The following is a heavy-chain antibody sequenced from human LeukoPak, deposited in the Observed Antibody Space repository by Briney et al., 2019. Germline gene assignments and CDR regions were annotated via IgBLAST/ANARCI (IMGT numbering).Heavy chain of an antibody. Sequence: SGGFLRLSCAASGFTVGNNHMSWVRQAPGKGLEWVSATSGSGGSTYYADSVKGRFTISRDNSKNTLYLQMNSLRAEDTAVYYCAKGQLLRLDYFDYWGQGTLVTVSS. D-gene: IGHD2-2*01. CDR2: TSGSGGST. CDR3: AKGQLLRLDYFDY. V-gene: IGHV3-23*01. CDR1: GFTVGNNH. J-gene: IGHJ4*02.